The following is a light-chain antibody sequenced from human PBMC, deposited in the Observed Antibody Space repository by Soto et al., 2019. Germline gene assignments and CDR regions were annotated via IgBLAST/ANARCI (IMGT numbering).Light chain of an antibody. J-gene: IGKJ5*01. CDR1: QSISSY. CDR3: QQRSNWPPIT. CDR2: DAS. V-gene: IGKV3-11*01. Sequence: TVLTQSPATLSLSPGERPTLSCRASQSISSYLAWYQQKPGQAPRLLLFDASNRATGIPARFSGSGSGTDLTLTISSLETEDFAVYYCQQRSNWPPITFGQGTRLEIK.